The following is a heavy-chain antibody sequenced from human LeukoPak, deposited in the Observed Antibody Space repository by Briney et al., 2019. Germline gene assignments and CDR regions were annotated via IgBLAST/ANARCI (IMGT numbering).Heavy chain of an antibody. CDR1: GFTFSSYG. Sequence: GRSLRLSCAASGFTFSSYGMHWVRQAPGKGLVWVARINSDGSSTGYVDSVKGRFTISRDNSKNTLYLQMSSLRAEDTAVYYCTRVEETATTAAIIRKYSYYYYYMDVWGKGNTVTVSS. J-gene: IGHJ6*03. CDR3: TRVEETATTAAIIRKYSYYYYYMDV. CDR2: INSDGSST. V-gene: IGHV3-NL1*01. D-gene: IGHD4-11*01.